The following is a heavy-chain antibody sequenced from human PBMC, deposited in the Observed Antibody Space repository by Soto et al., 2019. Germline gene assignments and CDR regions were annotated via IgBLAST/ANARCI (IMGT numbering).Heavy chain of an antibody. CDR3: ARHLLLQLWSPFDY. CDR2: ISGSGGST. V-gene: IGHV3-23*01. Sequence: EVQLLESGGGLVQPGGSLRLSCAASGFTFSSQAMSWVRQAPGKGLEWVSAISGSGGSTYYADSVKGRFTISRDNSKNTQYLQQNSPRAEGTAVYYCARHLLLQLWSPFDYWGQGTLVTVSS. CDR1: GFTFSSQA. D-gene: IGHD5-18*01. J-gene: IGHJ4*02.